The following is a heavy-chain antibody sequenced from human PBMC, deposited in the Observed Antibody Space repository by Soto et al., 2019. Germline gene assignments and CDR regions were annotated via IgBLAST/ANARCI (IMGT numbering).Heavy chain of an antibody. Sequence: QVQLVQSGAEVKKPGSSVKVSCTASGDTLSRYTISWVRQVPGQGLDWMGGIITIFGSVTYAQKFKDRVTITADKSANTAYMELTRLRSEDTAVYYCARVLRDGDNLSLYCLDNWGQGTLVTVS. CDR3: ARVLRDGDNLSLYCLDN. J-gene: IGHJ4*02. V-gene: IGHV1-69*06. CDR1: GDTLSRYT. CDR2: IITIFGSV. D-gene: IGHD2-21*02.